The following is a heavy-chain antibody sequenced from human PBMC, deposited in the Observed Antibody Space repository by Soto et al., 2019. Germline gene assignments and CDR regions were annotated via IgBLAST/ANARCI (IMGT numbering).Heavy chain of an antibody. CDR1: GDSIISTNW. Sequence: QVQLQESGPGLVEPSGTLSLTCAVSGDSIISTNWWHWVRQSPDKGLEWIGEIHHGGNINYNPSLKSRVTISMDKSKNQFSLKLNSVTAADTAVYYCARVRQYCSRTNCYQDPWGQGTLVTVSS. D-gene: IGHD2-2*01. CDR3: ARVRQYCSRTNCYQDP. V-gene: IGHV4-4*02. CDR2: IHHGGNI. J-gene: IGHJ5*02.